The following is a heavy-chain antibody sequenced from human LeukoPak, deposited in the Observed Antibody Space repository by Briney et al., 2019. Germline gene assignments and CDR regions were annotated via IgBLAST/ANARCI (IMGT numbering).Heavy chain of an antibody. Sequence: GGSLTLSCAASGFPVNSNLMSWVRQAPGKGLEWVSVIYGGATTYYAGSVKGRFTISKDISKNTLYLQMNSLRAEDTAVYYCARGHRDSGSYTRGYFDYWGQGTLVTVSS. V-gene: IGHV3-53*01. D-gene: IGHD1-26*01. CDR1: GFPVNSNL. CDR3: ARGHRDSGSYTRGYFDY. CDR2: IYGGATT. J-gene: IGHJ4*02.